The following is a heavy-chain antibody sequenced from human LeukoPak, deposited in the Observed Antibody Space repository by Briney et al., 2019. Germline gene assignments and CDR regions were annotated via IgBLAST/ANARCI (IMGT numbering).Heavy chain of an antibody. J-gene: IGHJ5*02. CDR2: ISGNGDSK. CDR3: TKGRDHTNYPTWFDP. CDR1: GFTFSNYA. D-gene: IGHD4-11*01. V-gene: IGHV3-23*01. Sequence: TGGSLRLSCAASGFTFSNYAMIWVRQAPGKGLEWVSVISGNGDSKYYADSVKGRFTISRDNSKNMVFLQMNSLRAEDTAVYYCTKGRDHTNYPTWFDPWGQGTLVTVSS.